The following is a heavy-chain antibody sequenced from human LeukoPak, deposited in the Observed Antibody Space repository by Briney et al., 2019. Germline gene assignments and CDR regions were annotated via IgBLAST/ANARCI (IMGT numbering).Heavy chain of an antibody. CDR2: IWYDGSNK. CDR1: GFTFSSYG. J-gene: IGHJ6*02. V-gene: IGHV3-33*01. CDR3: AREDIVVVPAREGTHSYYYYYGMDV. Sequence: PGGSLRLSCAASGFTFSSYGMHWVRQAPGKGLEWVAVIWYDGSNKYYADSVKGRFTISRDNPKNTLYLQMNSLRAEDTAVYYCAREDIVVVPAREGTHSYYYYYGMDVWGQGTTVTVSS. D-gene: IGHD2-2*01.